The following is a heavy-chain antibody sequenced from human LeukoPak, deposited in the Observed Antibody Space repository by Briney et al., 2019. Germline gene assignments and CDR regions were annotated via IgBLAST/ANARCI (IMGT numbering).Heavy chain of an antibody. CDR3: VGGDY. CDR2: INQDGSDK. V-gene: IGHV3-7*01. J-gene: IGHJ4*02. CDR1: GFTFSIHW. Sequence: GGSLRLSCAASGFTFSIHWMNWVRQAPGKGLECVANINQDGSDKYYVDSVKGRFTISRDNTKNSLYLQMNSLRAEDTAVYYCVGGDYWGQGTLVTVSS.